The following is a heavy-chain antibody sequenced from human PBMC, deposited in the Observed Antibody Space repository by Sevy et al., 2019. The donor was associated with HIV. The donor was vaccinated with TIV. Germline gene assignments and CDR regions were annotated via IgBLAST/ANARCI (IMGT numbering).Heavy chain of an antibody. V-gene: IGHV3-33*01. Sequence: GGSLRLSCAASGFTFSSYGMHWVRQAPGKGLEWVAVILYDGSNKYYADSVKGRFSISRDNSKNTLYLQMNSLRAEDTAVYYCARGKAAPPGYYYGMDVWGQGTTVTVSS. CDR2: ILYDGSNK. CDR3: ARGKAAPPGYYYGMDV. CDR1: GFTFSSYG. J-gene: IGHJ6*02. D-gene: IGHD6-6*01.